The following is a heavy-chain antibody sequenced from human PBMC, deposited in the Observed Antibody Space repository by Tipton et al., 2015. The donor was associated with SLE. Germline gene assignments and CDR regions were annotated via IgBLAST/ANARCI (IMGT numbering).Heavy chain of an antibody. D-gene: IGHD1-26*01. Sequence: GSLRLSCAASGFTFSIFGMHWVCQAPGKGLEWVAFIRYDGSNKYYADSVKGRFTISRDNSKNTLYLQMNSLRAEDTAVYYCAKPDPSGNYGLWGWGQGTLVTVSS. V-gene: IGHV3-30*02. J-gene: IGHJ4*02. CDR3: AKPDPSGNYGLWG. CDR1: GFTFSIFG. CDR2: IRYDGSNK.